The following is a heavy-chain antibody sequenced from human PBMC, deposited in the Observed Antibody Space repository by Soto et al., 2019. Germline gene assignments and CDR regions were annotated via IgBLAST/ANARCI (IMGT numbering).Heavy chain of an antibody. CDR3: ARVPVEMATAGGYYFDY. V-gene: IGHV1-69*12. D-gene: IGHD5-18*01. J-gene: IGHJ4*02. CDR2: IIPIFGTA. Sequence: QVQLVQSGAEVKKPGSSVKVSCKASGGTSSSYAISWVRQAPGQGLEWMGGIIPIFGTANYAQKFQGRVTITADESTSTAYMELSSLGSEDTAVYYCARVPVEMATAGGYYFDYWGQGTLVTVSS. CDR1: GGTSSSYA.